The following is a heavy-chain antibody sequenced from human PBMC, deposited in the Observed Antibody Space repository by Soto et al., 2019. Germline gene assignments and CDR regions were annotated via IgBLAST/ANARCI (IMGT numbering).Heavy chain of an antibody. D-gene: IGHD2-21*02. CDR3: ARQRTSVVTQAYFDD. CDR2: IYYSGST. CDR1: GGSINSRSYY. Sequence: PSETLSLTCTVSGGSINSRSYYWGWIRQSPGKGLEWIGSIYYSGSTYYNPSLKSRVAMSVDTSKNQFSLKLRSVSAADTAVYYCARQRTSVVTQAYFDDWGQGSLVTAPQ. V-gene: IGHV4-39*01. J-gene: IGHJ4*02.